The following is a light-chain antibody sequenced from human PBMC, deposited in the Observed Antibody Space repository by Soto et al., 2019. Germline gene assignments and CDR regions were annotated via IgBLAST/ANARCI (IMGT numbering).Light chain of an antibody. J-gene: IGKJ3*01. V-gene: IGKV3-20*01. Sequence: EIVLTQSPGTLSLSPGERATLSCRASQSVRSSYLAWYQQKPGQAPRLLIYGASSRATGIPDRFSGSGSGTDFTLTISRLEPEDFAVYYCQQYGGSPGFTFGPGTKVDIK. CDR1: QSVRSSY. CDR2: GAS. CDR3: QQYGGSPGFT.